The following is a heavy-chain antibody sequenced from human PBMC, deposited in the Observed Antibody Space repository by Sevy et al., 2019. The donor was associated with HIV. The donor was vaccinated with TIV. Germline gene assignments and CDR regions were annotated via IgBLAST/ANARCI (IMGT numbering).Heavy chain of an antibody. Sequence: GGSLRLSCAASGFTFSNAWMSWVRQSPGKGLEWVGRIRSKAGGGTTDYATIVKGKFTISRDDSRDILYLQLNSLETEDTAVYYCTTDDVRDGIVVVPFEYWGQGTLVTVSS. D-gene: IGHD2-15*01. CDR2: IRSKAGGGTT. CDR1: GFTFSNAW. CDR3: TTDDVRDGIVVVPFEY. V-gene: IGHV3-15*01. J-gene: IGHJ4*02.